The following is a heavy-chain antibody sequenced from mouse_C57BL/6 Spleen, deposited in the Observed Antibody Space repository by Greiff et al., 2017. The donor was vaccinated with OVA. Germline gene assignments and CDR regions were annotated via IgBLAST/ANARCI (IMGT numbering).Heavy chain of an antibody. Sequence: EVHLVESGEGLVKPGGSLKLSCAASGFTFSSYAMSWVRQTPEKRLEWVAYISSGGDYIYYADTVKGRFTISRDNARNTLYLQMSSLKSEDTAMYYCTRDRLTGYFDYWGQGTTLTVSS. V-gene: IGHV5-9-1*02. CDR1: GFTFSSYA. J-gene: IGHJ2*01. D-gene: IGHD4-1*01. CDR2: ISSGGDYI. CDR3: TRDRLTGYFDY.